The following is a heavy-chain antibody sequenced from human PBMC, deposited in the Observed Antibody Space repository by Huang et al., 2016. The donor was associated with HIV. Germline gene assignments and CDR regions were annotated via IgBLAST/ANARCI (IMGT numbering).Heavy chain of an antibody. J-gene: IGHJ4*02. V-gene: IGHV3-21*02. CDR3: ATIGWTSGVDGYFFDY. CDR1: GFSLRSYT. D-gene: IGHD2-8*01. Sequence: EVQLVQSGGGLVKPGASLRLSCAASGFSLRSYTLPWVRQTPSEGLGWVSSIRTSGNSIFDGDSVSGKGRLTVSRDNAKNSLYLQINSRSAEDTAVYYCATIGWTSGVDGYFFDYWGQGALVIVSS. CDR2: IRTSGNSI.